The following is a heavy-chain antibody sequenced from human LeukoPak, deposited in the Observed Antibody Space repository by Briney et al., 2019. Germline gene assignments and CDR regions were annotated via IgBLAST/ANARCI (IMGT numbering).Heavy chain of an antibody. J-gene: IGHJ6*03. CDR3: ARHGFIIVATYYYYYMDV. V-gene: IGHV4-34*01. Sequence: SETLSLTCAVYGGSFSGYYWSWIRQPPGKGLEWIGEINHSGSTNYNPSLKSRVTISVDTSKDQFSLKLSSVTAADTAVYYCARHGFIIVATYYYYYMDVWGKGTTVTVSS. D-gene: IGHD5-12*01. CDR1: GGSFSGYY. CDR2: INHSGST.